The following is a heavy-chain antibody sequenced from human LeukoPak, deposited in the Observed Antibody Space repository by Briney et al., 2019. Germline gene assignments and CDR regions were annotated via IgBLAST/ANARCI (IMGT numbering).Heavy chain of an antibody. CDR2: ISYDGSNK. CDR3: ARASYGGNGVVGS. D-gene: IGHD4-23*01. J-gene: IGHJ4*02. Sequence: GGSLRLSCAASGFTFSNHAMHWVRQAPGKGLEWVAVISYDGSNKYYGDSVKGRFIISRDNSKNTLYLEMNSLRAEDTAVYYCARASYGGNGVVGSWGQGTLVTVSS. CDR1: GFTFSNHA. V-gene: IGHV3-30*03.